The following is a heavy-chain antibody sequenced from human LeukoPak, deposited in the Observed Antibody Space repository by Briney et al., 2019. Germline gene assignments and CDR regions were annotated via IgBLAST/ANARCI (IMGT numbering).Heavy chain of an antibody. CDR2: ISGSGGST. V-gene: IGHV3-23*01. Sequence: GGSLRLSCAASGFTFSSYAMSWVRQAPGKGLEWVSAISGSGGSTYYADSVKGRFTISRDNSKNTLYLQMNSLRAEDTAVYYRAKSLSYDSSGFFDYWGQGTLVTVSS. J-gene: IGHJ4*02. CDR3: AKSLSYDSSGFFDY. D-gene: IGHD3-22*01. CDR1: GFTFSSYA.